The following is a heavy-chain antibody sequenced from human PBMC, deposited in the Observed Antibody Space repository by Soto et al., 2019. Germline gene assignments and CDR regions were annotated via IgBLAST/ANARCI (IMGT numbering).Heavy chain of an antibody. CDR3: AHRRSYCSGGSCYSGFDY. Sequence: SGPTLVNPTQTLTLTCTFSGFSLSTSGVGVGWIRQPPGKALEWLALIYWNDDKRYSPSLESRLTITKDTSKNQVVLTMTNMDPVDTATYYCAHRRSYCSGGSCYSGFDYWGQGTLVTVSS. CDR2: IYWNDDK. J-gene: IGHJ4*02. D-gene: IGHD2-15*01. CDR1: GFSLSTSGVG. V-gene: IGHV2-5*01.